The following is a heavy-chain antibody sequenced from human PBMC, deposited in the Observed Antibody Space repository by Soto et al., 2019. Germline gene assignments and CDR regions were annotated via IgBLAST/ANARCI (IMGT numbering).Heavy chain of an antibody. Sequence: SGPTLVNPTQTLTLTCTFSGFSLSTSQVGVGWTRQPPGKALEWLAHVYWNDDKYYSLSLKSRLTIIKDTSKSQVVLTMTNMDPVDTATYYCAHRNTRGYYFDSWGQGALVTVSS. CDR2: VYWNDDK. J-gene: IGHJ4*02. CDR1: GFSLSTSQVG. V-gene: IGHV2-5*01. CDR3: AHRNTRGYYFDS. D-gene: IGHD2-15*01.